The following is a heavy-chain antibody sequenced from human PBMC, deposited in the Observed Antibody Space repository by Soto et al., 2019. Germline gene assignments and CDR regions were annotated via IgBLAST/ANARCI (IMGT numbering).Heavy chain of an antibody. CDR2: ISSXSSTI. D-gene: IGHD1-26*01. CDR3: AREMGVLNWFDP. J-gene: IGHJ5*02. CDR1: GFTFSSYS. Sequence: RLSCAASGFTFSSYSMNWVRQAPGKGLEWVSYISSXSSTIYYADSVKGRFTISRDNAKNALYLQMNSLRAEDTAVYYCAREMGVLNWFDPWGQGTLVTVSS. V-gene: IGHV3-48*01.